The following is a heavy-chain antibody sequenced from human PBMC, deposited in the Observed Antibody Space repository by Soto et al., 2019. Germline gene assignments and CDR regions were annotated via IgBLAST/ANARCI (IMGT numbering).Heavy chain of an antibody. Sequence: PSETLSLTCTVSGGSISSYYWSWIRKPPGKGLEWIGNIYNSGSTNYNPSLKSRVTISVDTSNNQIYLKLNSVTAADTAVYYCARDTTYDILTGYYDVHYFDYWGQGTLVTVSS. CDR1: GGSISSYY. J-gene: IGHJ4*02. CDR3: ARDTTYDILTGYYDVHYFDY. CDR2: IYNSGST. V-gene: IGHV4-59*01. D-gene: IGHD3-9*01.